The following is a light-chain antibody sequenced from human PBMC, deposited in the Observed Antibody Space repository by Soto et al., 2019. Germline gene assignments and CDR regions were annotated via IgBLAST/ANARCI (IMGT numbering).Light chain of an antibody. CDR1: SSDVGGYNY. CDR2: EVS. CDR3: SSYTNINTYV. J-gene: IGLJ1*01. Sequence: QSALTQPASVSGSPGQSITISCTGTSSDVGGYNYVSWYQHHPGKAPKLMIYEVSNRPSGVSNRFSGSKSGNTASLTISGLQAEDEADYYCSSYTNINTYVFATGTKVTVL. V-gene: IGLV2-14*01.